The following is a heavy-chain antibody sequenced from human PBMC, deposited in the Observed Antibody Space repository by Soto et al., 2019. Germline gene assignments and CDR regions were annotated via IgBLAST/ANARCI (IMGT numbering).Heavy chain of an antibody. D-gene: IGHD4-17*01. CDR2: VSPYYGST. J-gene: IGHJ5*02. Sequence: QVQLVQSGAEVKRPGASVRVSGKASGYRFTSAGINWVRQAPGQGLEWMGWVSPYYGSTKYARKFQGRVTMTTDMSTTTASMELRSPTVDDTAVYFCSRGDYLHDLWGQGTLVTVSS. V-gene: IGHV1-18*01. CDR3: SRGDYLHDL. CDR1: GYRFTSAG.